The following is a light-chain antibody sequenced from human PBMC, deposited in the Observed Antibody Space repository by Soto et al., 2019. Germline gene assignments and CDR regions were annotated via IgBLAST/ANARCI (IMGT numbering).Light chain of an antibody. J-gene: IGKJ4*01. CDR2: AAS. Sequence: DIQVTQSPSSLSASLGDRVTITCRANQTISVYLAWFQQQPGKVPKPLLYAASALQSAVPSRFSGSGSGTDFTLTISSLQPEDIATYYCQKYNSAPLTFGGGTKVEI. CDR1: QTISVY. CDR3: QKYNSAPLT. V-gene: IGKV1-27*01.